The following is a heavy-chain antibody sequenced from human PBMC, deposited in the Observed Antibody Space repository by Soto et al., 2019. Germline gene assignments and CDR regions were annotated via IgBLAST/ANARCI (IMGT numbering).Heavy chain of an antibody. CDR2: ISYDGSNK. J-gene: IGHJ3*02. V-gene: IGHV3-30-3*01. D-gene: IGHD3-16*01. Sequence: GGSLRLSCAASGFTFSSYAMHWVRQAPGKGLEWVAVISYDGSNKYYADSVKGRFTISRDNSKNTLYLQMNSLRAEDTAVYYCARDYVHLTPGDAFDIWGQGTMVTVSS. CDR3: ARDYVHLTPGDAFDI. CDR1: GFTFSSYA.